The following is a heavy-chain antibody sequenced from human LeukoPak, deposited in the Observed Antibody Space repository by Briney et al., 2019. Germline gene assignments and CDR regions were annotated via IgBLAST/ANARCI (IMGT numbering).Heavy chain of an antibody. V-gene: IGHV3-48*01. J-gene: IGHJ4*02. D-gene: IGHD5-24*01. Sequence: VGSLRLSCAASGFTFSDYSMNWVRQAPGKGLEWISYIGIDSGNTNYADSVKGRFTISGDKAKNSLYLQMNSLRVEDTAVYYCARGYKYAFDNWGQGTLVTVSS. CDR3: ARGYKYAFDN. CDR2: IGIDSGNT. CDR1: GFTFSDYS.